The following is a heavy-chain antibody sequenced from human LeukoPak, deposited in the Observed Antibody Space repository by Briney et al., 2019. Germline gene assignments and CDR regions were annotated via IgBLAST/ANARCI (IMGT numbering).Heavy chain of an antibody. D-gene: IGHD2-2*01. CDR3: ASLLRYCSRTSCSGAAMDV. V-gene: IGHV4-39*01. Sequence: SETLSLTCTVSGGSISSSSYYWGWIRQPPGKGLEWIGSIYYSGSTYYNPSLKSRVTISVDTSKNQFSLKLSSVTAADTAVYYCASLLRYCSRTSCSGAAMDVWGKGTTVTVSS. CDR1: GGSISSSSYY. J-gene: IGHJ6*04. CDR2: IYYSGST.